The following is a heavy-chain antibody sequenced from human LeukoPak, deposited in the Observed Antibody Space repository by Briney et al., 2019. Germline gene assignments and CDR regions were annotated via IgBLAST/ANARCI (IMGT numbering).Heavy chain of an antibody. CDR2: INPNSGGT. V-gene: IGHV1-2*04. CDR1: GYTFTGYY. CDR3: ARGSSGRGDWFDP. J-gene: IGHJ5*02. Sequence: ASVKVSYQAYGYTFTGYYMHWVRQAPGQGLEWMGWINPNSGGTNYAQKFQGWVTMTRDTSISTAYMELSRLRSDDTAVYYCARGSSGRGDWFDPWGQGTLVTVSS.